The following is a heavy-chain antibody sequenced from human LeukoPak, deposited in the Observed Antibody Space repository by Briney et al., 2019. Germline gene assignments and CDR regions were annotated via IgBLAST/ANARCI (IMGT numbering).Heavy chain of an antibody. Sequence: SSETLSLTCTVSGYSISSGYYWGWIRQPPGKGLEWIGSIYHSGSTYYNPSLKSRVTISVDTSKNQFSLKLSSVTAADTAVYYCASTITMVRGVIPPFDYWGQGTLVTVSS. V-gene: IGHV4-38-2*02. J-gene: IGHJ4*02. CDR1: GYSISSGYY. D-gene: IGHD3-10*01. CDR2: IYHSGST. CDR3: ASTITMVRGVIPPFDY.